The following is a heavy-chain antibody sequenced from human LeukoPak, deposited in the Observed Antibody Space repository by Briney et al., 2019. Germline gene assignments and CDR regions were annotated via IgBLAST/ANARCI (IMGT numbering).Heavy chain of an antibody. D-gene: IGHD6-19*01. CDR1: GYSISSGYY. CDR2: IYHSGST. V-gene: IGHV4-38-2*02. J-gene: IGHJ5*02. Sequence: PSETLSLTCTVSGYSISSGYYWGWIRQPPGKGLEWIGSIYHSGSTYYNPSLKSRVTISVDTSKNQFSLKLSSVTAADTAVYYCAKGAGPPWFDPWGQGTLVTVSS. CDR3: AKGAGPPWFDP.